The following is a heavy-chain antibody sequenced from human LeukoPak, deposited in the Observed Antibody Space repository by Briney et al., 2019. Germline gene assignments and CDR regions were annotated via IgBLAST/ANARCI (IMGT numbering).Heavy chain of an antibody. CDR1: GFTFSNYA. CDR3: AKQALGVYCSGGSCPPGDY. J-gene: IGHJ4*02. V-gene: IGHV3-23*01. D-gene: IGHD2-15*01. Sequence: GGSLRLSCAASGFTFSNYAMNWVRQAPGKGLEWVSSITDKGVSTNYADSVKGRFTISRDNSKSTLYLQMNSLRAEDTAVYYCAKQALGVYCSGGSCPPGDYWGQGTLVTVSS. CDR2: ITDKGVST.